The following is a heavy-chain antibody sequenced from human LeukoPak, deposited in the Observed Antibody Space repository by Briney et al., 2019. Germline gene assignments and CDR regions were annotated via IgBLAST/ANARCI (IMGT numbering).Heavy chain of an antibody. J-gene: IGHJ4*02. D-gene: IGHD5-12*01. CDR3: ARHEEGLRLLGFDY. CDR1: GYSFSSGYY. V-gene: IGHV4-38-2*01. CDR2: IYHSGST. Sequence: SETLSLTCAVSGYSFSSGYYWGWVRQPPGKGLEWIGSIYHSGSTYYSPSLKSRVTISVDTSKNQFSLNLRTVTAADTAVYFCARHEEGLRLLGFDYWAQGTLATVFS.